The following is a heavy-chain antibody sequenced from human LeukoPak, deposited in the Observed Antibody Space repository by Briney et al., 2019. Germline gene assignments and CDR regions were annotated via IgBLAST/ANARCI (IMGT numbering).Heavy chain of an antibody. CDR3: ARAENDGYNYYYYYMDV. CDR1: GFTFSSHG. V-gene: IGHV3-23*01. J-gene: IGHJ6*03. D-gene: IGHD5-24*01. CDR2: ISGSGGST. Sequence: GGSLRLSCAASGFTFSSHGMSWVRQAPGKGLEWVSAISGSGGSTYYADSVKGRFTMSRDNSKNTLYLQMNSLRAEDTAVYYCARAENDGYNYYYYYMDVWGKGTTVTISS.